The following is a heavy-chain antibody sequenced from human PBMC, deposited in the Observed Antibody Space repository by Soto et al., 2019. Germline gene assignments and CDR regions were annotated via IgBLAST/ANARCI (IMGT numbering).Heavy chain of an antibody. CDR2: IYWDDDK. J-gene: IGHJ5*01. V-gene: IGHV2-5*02. CDR1: GFSLSTSGVG. Sequence: SGPTLVNPTQTLTLTCTFSGFSLSTSGVGVGWIRQPPGKALEWLALIYWDDDKRYSPSLKSRLTITKDTSKNQVVLTMTNMDSVDTAKYSFSYSSSDSNGNPRNLFDPWGQGSLVTVSS. D-gene: IGHD6-25*01. CDR3: SYSSSDSNGNPRNLFDP.